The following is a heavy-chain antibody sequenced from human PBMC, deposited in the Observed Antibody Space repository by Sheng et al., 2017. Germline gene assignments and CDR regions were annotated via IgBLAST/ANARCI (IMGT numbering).Heavy chain of an antibody. V-gene: IGHV4-34*01. CDR1: GGSFSGYY. D-gene: IGHD1-1*01. CDR2: INHSGST. Sequence: QVQLQQWGAGLLKPSETLSLTCAVYGGSFSGYYWSWIRQPPGKGLEWIGEINHSGSTNYNPSLKSRVTISVDTSKNQFSLKLSSVTAADTAVYYCARGQHSVPGTPLYYYGMDVWGQGTTVTVSS. J-gene: IGHJ6*02. CDR3: ARGQHSVPGTPLYYYGMDV.